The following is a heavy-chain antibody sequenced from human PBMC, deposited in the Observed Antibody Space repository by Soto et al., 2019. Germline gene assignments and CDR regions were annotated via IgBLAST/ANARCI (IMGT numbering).Heavy chain of an antibody. Sequence: GGSLRLSCAASGFTFSSYWMHWVRQAPGKGLVWVSRINSDGSSTSYADSVKGRFTISRDNAKNTLYLQMNSLRAEDTAVYYCARDHRRFLEWSRNWFDPWGQGTLVTVSS. J-gene: IGHJ5*02. D-gene: IGHD3-3*01. V-gene: IGHV3-74*01. CDR2: INSDGSST. CDR1: GFTFSSYW. CDR3: ARDHRRFLEWSRNWFDP.